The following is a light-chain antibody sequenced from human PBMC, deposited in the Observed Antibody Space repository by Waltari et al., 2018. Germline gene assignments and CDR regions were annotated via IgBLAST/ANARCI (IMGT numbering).Light chain of an antibody. V-gene: IGKV1-39*01. J-gene: IGKJ3*01. CDR1: HNINIY. Sequence: DIQMTQSPSSLSASVGDTVTITCRASHNINIYLNWYQQKPGRAPKLLIHGASSLHTGVPSRFSGRGSGTEFTLTISSLQPEDFATYYCQQGYSTRFTFGPGTIVDMK. CDR2: GAS. CDR3: QQGYSTRFT.